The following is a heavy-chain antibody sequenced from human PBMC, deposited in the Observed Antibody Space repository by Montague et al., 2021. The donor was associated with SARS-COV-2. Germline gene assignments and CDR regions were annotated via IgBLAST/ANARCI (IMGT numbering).Heavy chain of an antibody. J-gene: IGHJ6*03. V-gene: IGHV4-34*01. Sequence: SETLSLTCAVHGGSFSTYSWNWIRQPPGKGLEWIGEIHHGGSTNYNPSLKSRVTTSADTSKNQFSLKLTSVAAADTAVYYCARLGDGVVPSPILGVGPYYSYYYMDVWSKGTTVTVSS. CDR1: GGSFSTYS. CDR2: IHHGGST. D-gene: IGHD3-10*01. CDR3: ARLGDGVVPSPILGVGPYYSYYYMDV.